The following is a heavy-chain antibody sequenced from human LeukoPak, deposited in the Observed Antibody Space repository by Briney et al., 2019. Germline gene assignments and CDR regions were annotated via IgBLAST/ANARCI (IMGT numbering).Heavy chain of an antibody. V-gene: IGHV4-59*01. CDR3: ARVMSGAAAGKRLGHFDY. CDR1: GGSISSYY. J-gene: IGHJ4*02. CDR2: IYYSGST. Sequence: SETLSLTCTVSGGSISSYYWSWIRQPPGKGLEWIGYIYYSGSTNYNPSLKSRVTISVDTSKNQFSLKLSSVTAADTAVYYCARVMSGAAAGKRLGHFDYWGQGTLVTVSS. D-gene: IGHD6-13*01.